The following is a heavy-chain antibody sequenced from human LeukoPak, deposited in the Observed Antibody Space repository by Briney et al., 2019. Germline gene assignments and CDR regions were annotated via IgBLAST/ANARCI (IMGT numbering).Heavy chain of an antibody. V-gene: IGHV4-34*01. CDR2: INHSGST. J-gene: IGHJ6*02. CDR1: GGSFSGYY. D-gene: IGHD1-1*01. CDR3: ARVPVRMGYYYYGMDV. Sequence: SETLSLTCAVYGGSFSGYYWSWIRQPPGKGLEWIGEINHSGSTNYNPSLKSRVTISVDTSKNQFSLKLSSVTAADTAVYYCARVPVRMGYYYYGMDVWGQGTTVTVSS.